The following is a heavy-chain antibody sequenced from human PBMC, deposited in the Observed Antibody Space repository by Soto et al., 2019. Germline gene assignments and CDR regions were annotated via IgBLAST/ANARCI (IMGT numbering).Heavy chain of an antibody. CDR1: GGYISGGYYS. J-gene: IGHJ3*02. Sequence: QMQLQESGSGLVKPSQTLSLTCAVSGGYISGGYYSWRWLRQPPGKGLEWIGVIYNSGSTYYNSSLMSRPSISVDRSKCHFFLNLTSVTDADTAVYYCATYRKFFQIWCQGTKVTVSS. CDR2: IYNSGST. V-gene: IGHV4-30-2*01. CDR3: ATYRKFFQI.